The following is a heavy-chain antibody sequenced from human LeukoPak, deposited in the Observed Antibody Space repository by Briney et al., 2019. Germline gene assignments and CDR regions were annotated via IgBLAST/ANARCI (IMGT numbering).Heavy chain of an antibody. CDR1: GFTFSSYA. D-gene: IGHD3-10*02. CDR2: ISSSGSTI. CDR3: AELGITMIGGV. Sequence: GGSLRLSCEASGFTFSSYAIYWVRQAPGKGLEWVSYISSSGSTIYYADSVKGRFTISRDNAKNSLYLQMNSLRAEDTAVYYCAELGITMIGGVWGKGTTVTISS. V-gene: IGHV3-48*03. J-gene: IGHJ6*04.